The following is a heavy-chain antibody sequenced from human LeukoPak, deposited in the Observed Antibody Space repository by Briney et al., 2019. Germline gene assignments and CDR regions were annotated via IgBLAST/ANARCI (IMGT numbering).Heavy chain of an antibody. CDR2: IWYDGSNK. V-gene: IGHV3-33*01. J-gene: IGHJ4*02. D-gene: IGHD3-22*01. CDR3: ATLYYDSSGYFY. Sequence: GRSLRLSCAASGLTFSSYGMHWVRQAPGKGLEWVAVIWYDGSNKYYADSVKGRFTISRDNSKNTLYLQMNSLRAEDTAVYYCATLYYDSSGYFYWGQGTLVTVSS. CDR1: GLTFSSYG.